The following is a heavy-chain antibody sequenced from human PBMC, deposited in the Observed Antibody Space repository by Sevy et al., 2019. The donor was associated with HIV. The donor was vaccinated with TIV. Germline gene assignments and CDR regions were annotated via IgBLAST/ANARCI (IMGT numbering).Heavy chain of an antibody. J-gene: IGHJ6*02. D-gene: IGHD6-13*01. Sequence: ASVKVSCKASGYTFTGYYMHWVRQAPGQGLEWMGWINPNSGGTNYAQKFQGRVTMTRDTSISTAYMELSRLRSGDTAVYYCAREVAAAGPPSSYYYGMDVWGQGTTVTVSS. CDR3: AREVAAAGPPSSYYYGMDV. CDR1: GYTFTGYY. CDR2: INPNSGGT. V-gene: IGHV1-2*02.